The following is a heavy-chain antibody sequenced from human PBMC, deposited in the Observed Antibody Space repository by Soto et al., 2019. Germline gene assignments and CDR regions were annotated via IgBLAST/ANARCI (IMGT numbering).Heavy chain of an antibody. CDR2: ISGSGGST. CDR1: GFTFSSYA. D-gene: IGHD3-16*01. V-gene: IGHV3-23*01. Sequence: EVQLLESGGGLVQPGGSLRLSCAASGFTFSSYAMSWVRQAPGKGLEWVSGISGSGGSTYYADSVKGRFTISRDNSKNTLYLQMNSLRPENTAVYYWAKEGPGRGGGNFDYWGQGTLVTVSS. CDR3: AKEGPGRGGGNFDY. J-gene: IGHJ4*02.